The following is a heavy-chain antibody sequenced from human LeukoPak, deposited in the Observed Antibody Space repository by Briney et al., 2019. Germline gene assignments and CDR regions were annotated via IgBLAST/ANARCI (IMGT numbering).Heavy chain of an antibody. D-gene: IGHD5-18*01. CDR1: GGSISSSSYY. CDR2: VYYTGAS. Sequence: SETLSLTCTVSGGSISSSSYYWGWIRQPPGKGLEWIGSVYYTGASYYNPSLKSRVTISVDTSKNQFSLNLSSVTAADTAVYYCARGGYTYGLIHYWGQGTLVTVYS. V-gene: IGHV4-39*07. CDR3: ARGGYTYGLIHY. J-gene: IGHJ4*02.